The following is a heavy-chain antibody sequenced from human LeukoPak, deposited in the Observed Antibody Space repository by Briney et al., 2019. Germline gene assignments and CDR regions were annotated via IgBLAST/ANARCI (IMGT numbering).Heavy chain of an antibody. J-gene: IGHJ4*02. CDR2: IYYNGNS. Sequence: SETLSLTCTISGDSIINSRNFYWGWIRQPPGKGLEWIGNIYYNGNSYSNPSLKGRVITSVDTSKNQFSLKVRSVSAADTAVYYCARQVSTDYFDNWGQGTLITVSP. V-gene: IGHV4-39*01. CDR1: GDSIINSRNFY. CDR3: ARQVSTDYFDN.